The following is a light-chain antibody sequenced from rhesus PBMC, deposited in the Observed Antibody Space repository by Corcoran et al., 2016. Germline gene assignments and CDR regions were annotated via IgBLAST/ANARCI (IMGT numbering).Light chain of an antibody. CDR3: FSYAIGNTYI. V-gene: IGLV2-38*01. CDR2: EVT. J-gene: IGLJ1*01. CDR1: SSDVGSYNY. Sequence: QSALTQPPSVSKSLGQSVTISCTGTSSDVGSYNYVSWYQQHPGKVPKLLIYEVTKRPSGVSDRFSGSKSGNTASLTISGLQTEDEADYYCFSYAIGNTYIFGTGTRLTVL.